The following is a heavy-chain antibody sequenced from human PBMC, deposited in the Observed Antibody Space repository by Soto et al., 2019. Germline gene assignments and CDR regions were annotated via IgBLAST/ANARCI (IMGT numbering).Heavy chain of an antibody. D-gene: IGHD3-22*01. CDR1: GYSFAGYW. J-gene: IGHJ4*02. CDR3: ARQIYDSDTGPNFQYYFDS. V-gene: IGHV5-10-1*01. Sequence: PGESLKISWKGSGYSFAGYWITWVRQKPGKGLEWMGRIDPSNSQTYYSPSFLGHVTISVTKSITTVFLQWSSLRASDPAMYYCARQIYDSDTGPNFQYYFDSWGQGTPVTVSS. CDR2: IDPSNSQT.